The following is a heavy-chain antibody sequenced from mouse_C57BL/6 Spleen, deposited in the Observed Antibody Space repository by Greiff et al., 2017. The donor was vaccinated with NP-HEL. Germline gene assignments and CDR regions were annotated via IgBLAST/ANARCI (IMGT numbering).Heavy chain of an antibody. V-gene: IGHV1-63*01. CDR1: GYTFTNYW. CDR3: ARGGPWYFDV. J-gene: IGHJ1*03. CDR2: IYPGGGYT. Sequence: QVQLQQSGAELVRPGTSVKMSCTASGYTFTNYWIGWAKQRPGHGLEWIGDIYPGGGYTNYNEKFKGKATLTADKSSSTAYMQFSSLTSEDSAIYYCARGGPWYFDVWGTGTTVTVSS.